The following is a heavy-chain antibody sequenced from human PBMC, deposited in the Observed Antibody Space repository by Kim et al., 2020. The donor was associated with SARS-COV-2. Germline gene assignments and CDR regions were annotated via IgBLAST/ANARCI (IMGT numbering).Heavy chain of an antibody. CDR3: ARGEPRSGTYWAPFDH. CDR2: ISVYNGNI. V-gene: IGHV1-18*04. CDR1: GYTFISYG. D-gene: IGHD1-26*01. Sequence: ASVKVSCRASGYTFISYGITWVRQAPGQGLDWMGWISVYNGNINYSQKLQGRITMTTDTSTSTAYMELRSLTSDDTAVYYCARGEPRSGTYWAPFDHWGQ. J-gene: IGHJ4*02.